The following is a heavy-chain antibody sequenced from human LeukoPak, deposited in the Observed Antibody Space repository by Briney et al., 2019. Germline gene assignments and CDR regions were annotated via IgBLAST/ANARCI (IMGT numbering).Heavy chain of an antibody. J-gene: IGHJ4*02. V-gene: IGHV3-30*04. CDR2: ISYDGSNK. CDR3: ARDYYYDSSGYYFRYFDY. Sequence: GGSLRLSCAASGFTFSSYAMHWVRQAPGKGLEWVAVISYDGSNKYYADSVKGRFTISRDNSKNTLYLQMNSLRAEDTAVYYCARDYYYDSSGYYFRYFDYWGQGTLVTVSS. CDR1: GFTFSSYA. D-gene: IGHD3-22*01.